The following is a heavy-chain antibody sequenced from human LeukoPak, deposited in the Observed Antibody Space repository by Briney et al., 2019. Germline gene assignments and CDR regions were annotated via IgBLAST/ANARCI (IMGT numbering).Heavy chain of an antibody. CDR1: GGSFSGYY. Sequence: SETLSLTCAVYGGSFSGYYWSWIRQPPGKGLEWIGEINHSGSTNYNPSLKSRVTISVDTSKNQFSLKLSSVTAADTAVYYCARAPGGIVVVPAATDYFDHWGQGTLVTVSS. J-gene: IGHJ4*02. D-gene: IGHD2-2*01. CDR2: INHSGST. V-gene: IGHV4-34*01. CDR3: ARAPGGIVVVPAATDYFDH.